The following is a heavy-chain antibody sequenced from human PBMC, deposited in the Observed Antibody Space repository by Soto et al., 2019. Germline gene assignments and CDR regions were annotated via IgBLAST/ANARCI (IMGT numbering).Heavy chain of an antibody. V-gene: IGHV1-8*01. J-gene: IGHJ4*02. CDR3: LRGYGSGSYPAY. CDR2: MNPNTGNT. D-gene: IGHD3-10*01. CDR1: GYTFTSYD. Sequence: QVQLVQSGAEVRKPGASVKVSCQASGYTFTSYDINWVRQATGQGLEWMGWMNPNTGNTGYAQKFQGRVTMTRNTSITTAYMELSSLRSEDTAVYYCLRGYGSGSYPAYWGQGTLVTVSS.